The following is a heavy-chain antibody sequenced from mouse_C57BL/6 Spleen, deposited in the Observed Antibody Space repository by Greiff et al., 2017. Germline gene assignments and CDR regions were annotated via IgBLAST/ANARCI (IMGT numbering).Heavy chain of an antibody. CDR3: ARNCDGYSYWYFDV. V-gene: IGHV1-82*01. D-gene: IGHD2-3*01. Sequence: LVESGPELVKPGASVKISCKASGYAFSSSWMNWVKQRPGKGLEWIGRIYPGDGDTNYNGKFKGKATLTADKSSSTAYMQLSSLTSEDSAVYFCARNCDGYSYWYFDVWGTGTTVTVSS. J-gene: IGHJ1*03. CDR1: GYAFSSSW. CDR2: IYPGDGDT.